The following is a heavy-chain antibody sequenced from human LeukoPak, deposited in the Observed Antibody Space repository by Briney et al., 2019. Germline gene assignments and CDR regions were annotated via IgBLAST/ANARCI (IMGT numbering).Heavy chain of an antibody. CDR2: ISYDENTK. J-gene: IGHJ4*02. Sequence: GGSLRLSCAASGFTFSNYPLHWVRQAPGKGLEWVAVISYDENTKYYADSVKGRFTISRDNSNNTLSLQMNSLRAEDTAVYYCATSWVIAGLGPDYWGQGTLVTVSS. CDR1: GFTFSNYP. V-gene: IGHV3-30-3*01. CDR3: ATSWVIAGLGPDY. D-gene: IGHD2-21*01.